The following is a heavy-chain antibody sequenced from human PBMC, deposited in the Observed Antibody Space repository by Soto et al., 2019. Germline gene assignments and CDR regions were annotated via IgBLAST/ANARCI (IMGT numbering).Heavy chain of an antibody. CDR3: ARGYGRNLDY. CDR2: INHSGST. D-gene: IGHD3-10*01. Sequence: PSETLSLTCAVYGGSFSGYYWSWIRQPPGKGLEWIGEINHSGSTNYNPSLKSRVTISVDTSKNQFSLKLSSVTAADTAVYYCARGYGRNLDYWGQGTLVTVS. J-gene: IGHJ4*02. CDR1: GGSFSGYY. V-gene: IGHV4-34*01.